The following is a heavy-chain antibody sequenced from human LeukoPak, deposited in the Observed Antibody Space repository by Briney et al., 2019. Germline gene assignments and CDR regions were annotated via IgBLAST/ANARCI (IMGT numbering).Heavy chain of an antibody. J-gene: IGHJ4*02. CDR2: INHSGST. Sequence: SETLSLTCAVYGGSFSGYYWSWIRQPPGKGLEWIGEINHSGSTNYNPSLKSRVTISVDTSKNQFSLKLSSVTAADTAVYYCARGLSLWAGTARTYYFDYWGQGTLVTVSS. D-gene: IGHD5-18*01. CDR1: GGSFSGYY. V-gene: IGHV4-34*01. CDR3: ARGLSLWAGTARTYYFDY.